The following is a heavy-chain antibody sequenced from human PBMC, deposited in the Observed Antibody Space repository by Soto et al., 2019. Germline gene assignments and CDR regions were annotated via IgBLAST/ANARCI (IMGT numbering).Heavy chain of an antibody. D-gene: IGHD3-9*01. J-gene: IGHJ4*02. CDR2: INPNSGGT. CDR3: ARAYDILTGPYDY. Sequence: ASVKVSCKASGYTFTGYYMHWVRQAPGQGLEWMGWINPNSGGTNYAQKFQGWVTMTRDTSISTAYMELSRLRSDDTAVYYCARAYDILTGPYDYWGQGTLVTVSS. CDR1: GYTFTGYY. V-gene: IGHV1-2*04.